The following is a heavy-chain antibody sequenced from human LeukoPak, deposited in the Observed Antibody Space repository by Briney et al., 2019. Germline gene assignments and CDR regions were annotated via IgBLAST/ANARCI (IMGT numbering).Heavy chain of an antibody. Sequence: SETLSLTRTVSGGSISSSSYYWGWIRQPPGKGLEWIGSIYYSGSTYYNPSLKSRVTISVDTSKNQFSLKLSSVTAADTAVYYCAREGLLWFGELELWGQGTLVTVSS. J-gene: IGHJ4*02. V-gene: IGHV4-39*07. CDR3: AREGLLWFGELEL. D-gene: IGHD3-10*01. CDR1: GGSISSSSYY. CDR2: IYYSGST.